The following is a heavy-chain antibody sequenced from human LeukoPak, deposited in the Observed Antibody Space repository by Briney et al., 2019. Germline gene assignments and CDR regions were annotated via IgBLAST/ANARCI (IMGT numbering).Heavy chain of an antibody. J-gene: IGHJ4*02. V-gene: IGHV4-59*01. CDR3: ARYGDYKGAY. CDR1: GDSFSNYF. CDR2: VHDSGHT. D-gene: IGHD4-17*01. Sequence: SETLSLTCTVSGDSFSNYFWTWIRHPPGLGLEWIAYVHDSGHTDYNPSPKSRVTISLDRSKNQFSLTLSSVTAADTAVYYCARYGDYKGAYWGQGALVTVSS.